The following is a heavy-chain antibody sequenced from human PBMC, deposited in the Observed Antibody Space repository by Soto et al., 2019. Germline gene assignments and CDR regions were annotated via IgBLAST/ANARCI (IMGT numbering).Heavy chain of an antibody. Sequence: ASVKVSCKASGYTFASYGISWVRQAPGQGLEWMGWMNPNSGNTGYAQKFQGRVTMTRNTSISTVYMELSSLRSEDTAVYYCARERSLRFDPWGQGTLVTVSS. CDR2: MNPNSGNT. V-gene: IGHV1-8*02. D-gene: IGHD3-10*01. J-gene: IGHJ5*02. CDR3: ARERSLRFDP. CDR1: GYTFASYG.